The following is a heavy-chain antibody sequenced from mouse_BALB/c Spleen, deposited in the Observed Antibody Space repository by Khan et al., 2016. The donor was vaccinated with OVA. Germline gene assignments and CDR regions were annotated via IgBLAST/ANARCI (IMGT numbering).Heavy chain of an antibody. CDR1: GYSITSDYA. D-gene: IGHD1-1*01. V-gene: IGHV3-2*02. CDR3: ARQNYYGYAMDY. J-gene: IGHJ4*01. Sequence: EVKLLESGPGLVKPSQSLSLTCTVTGYSITSDYAWNWIRQFPGNKLEWMGYISYSGSTRYTPSLRSRISITRDTSKNQFFLQLNSVTTEDTATFYCARQNYYGYAMDYWGQGTSVTVSS. CDR2: ISYSGST.